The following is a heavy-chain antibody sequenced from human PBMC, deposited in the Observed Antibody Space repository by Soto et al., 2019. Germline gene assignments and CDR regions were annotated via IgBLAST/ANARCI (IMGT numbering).Heavy chain of an antibody. CDR1: GGSVCSRSYY. D-gene: IGHD3-16*01. CDR3: ARHNGPLYVGYYYDMDV. V-gene: IGHV4-39*01. J-gene: IGHJ6*02. CDR2: IYYSGYT. Sequence: PSETLSLICTVSGGSVCSRSYYWSWIRQPPGKGLEWIGSIYYSGYTYYNPSLKSRVTISVDTSKNQFSLKLSSVTAADTAVYYCARHNGPLYVGYYYDMDVWGQGTTVT.